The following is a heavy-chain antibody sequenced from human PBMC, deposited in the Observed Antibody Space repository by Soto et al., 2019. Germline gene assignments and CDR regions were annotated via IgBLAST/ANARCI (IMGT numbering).Heavy chain of an antibody. J-gene: IGHJ4*02. D-gene: IGHD3-10*01. Sequence: QVHLVQSGAEVKKPGASVKVSCQGSGYAFTTYGITWVRQAPGQGLEWMGWISAHNGNTNYAQKLQGRVTVTRDTSANQAYMELRRLRYDDPAFCFSARGSYAAYCGQGALVTFSS. CDR3: ARGSYAAY. CDR1: GYAFTTYG. CDR2: ISAHNGNT. V-gene: IGHV1-18*01.